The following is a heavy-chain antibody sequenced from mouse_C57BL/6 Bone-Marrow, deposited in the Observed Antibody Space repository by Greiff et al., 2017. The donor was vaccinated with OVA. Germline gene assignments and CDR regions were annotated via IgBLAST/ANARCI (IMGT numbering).Heavy chain of an antibody. Sequence: DVKLVESGGGLVQPGGSLKLSCAASGFTFSDYYMYWVRQTPEKRLEWVASISNGGGSTYYTATVQGRFTITRDNPTNTLYLQMSRLKSEDTAMYYCARQPTVVNYAMDYWGQGTSVTVSS. J-gene: IGHJ4*01. D-gene: IGHD1-1*01. V-gene: IGHV5-12*01. CDR1: GFTFSDYY. CDR2: ISNGGGST. CDR3: ARQPTVVNYAMDY.